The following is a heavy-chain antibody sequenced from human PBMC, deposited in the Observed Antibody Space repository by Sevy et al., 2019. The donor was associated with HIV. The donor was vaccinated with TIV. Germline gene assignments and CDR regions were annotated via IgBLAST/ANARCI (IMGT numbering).Heavy chain of an antibody. J-gene: IGHJ4*02. CDR3: AAGTSGYSHFDY. CDR1: GFTVSSNY. V-gene: IGHV3-53*01. CDR2: IYSGGST. Sequence: GGSLRLSCAASGFTVSSNYMSWVRQAPGKGLEWVPVIYSGGSTYYADSVKGRFTISRDNSKNTLYLQMNSLRVEDTAVYYCAAGTSGYSHFDYWGQGTLVTVSS. D-gene: IGHD3-22*01.